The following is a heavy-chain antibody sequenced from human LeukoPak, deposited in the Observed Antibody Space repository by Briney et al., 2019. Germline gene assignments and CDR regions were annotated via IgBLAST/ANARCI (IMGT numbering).Heavy chain of an antibody. V-gene: IGHV4-59*01. CDR3: ARDREGYSYGYDAFDI. Sequence: TPSETLSLTCTVSGGSISSYYWSWIRQPPGKGLEWIGYIYYSGSTNYNPSLKSRVTISVDTSKNQFSLKLSSVTAADTAVYYCARDREGYSYGYDAFDIWGQGTMVTVSS. J-gene: IGHJ3*02. CDR1: GGSISSYY. CDR2: IYYSGST. D-gene: IGHD5-18*01.